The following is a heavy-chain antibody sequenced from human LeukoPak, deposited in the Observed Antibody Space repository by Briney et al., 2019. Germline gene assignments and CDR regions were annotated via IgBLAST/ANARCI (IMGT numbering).Heavy chain of an antibody. J-gene: IGHJ4*02. CDR2: IYYSGST. CDR3: ARVRGYYDSSGPYFDY. Sequence: PSETLSLTCTVSGGSISSGGYYWSWIRQHPGKGLEWIGYIYYSGSTYYNPSLKSRVTISVDTSKNQFSLKLSSVTAADTAVYYCARVRGYYDSSGPYFDYWGQGTLVTVSS. CDR1: GGSISSGGYY. D-gene: IGHD3-22*01. V-gene: IGHV4-31*03.